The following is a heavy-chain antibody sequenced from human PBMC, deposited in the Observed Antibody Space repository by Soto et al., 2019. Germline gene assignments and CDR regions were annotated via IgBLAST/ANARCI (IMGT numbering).Heavy chain of an antibody. Sequence: PSETLSLTCTVSDDSFRGADYYWSWIRQPLGKGPEWIGYTYYNGDTKYNPALKSRVTMSVDTSKNQFSLRLSSVTAADTAVYFCARGPAYIDGWRTFDFWGRVILVTVSS. V-gene: IGHV4-61*08. CDR3: ARGPAYIDGWRTFDF. J-gene: IGHJ4*02. CDR1: DDSFRGADYY. CDR2: TYYNGDT. D-gene: IGHD6-19*01.